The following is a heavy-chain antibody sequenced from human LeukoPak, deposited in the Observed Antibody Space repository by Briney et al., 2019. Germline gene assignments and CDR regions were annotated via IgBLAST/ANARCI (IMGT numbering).Heavy chain of an antibody. Sequence: GGSLRLSCAASGFTFSSYEMNWVRQAPGKGLEWVSYISSSGSTIYYADSVKGRFTISRDNAKNSLYPQMNSLRAEDTAVYYCARGAKGDAFDIWGQGTMVTVSS. V-gene: IGHV3-48*03. CDR2: ISSSGSTI. CDR1: GFTFSSYE. J-gene: IGHJ3*02. CDR3: ARGAKGDAFDI.